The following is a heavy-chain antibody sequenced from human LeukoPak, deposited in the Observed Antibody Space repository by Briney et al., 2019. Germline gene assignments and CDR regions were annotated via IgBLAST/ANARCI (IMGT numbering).Heavy chain of an antibody. CDR1: GFTVSSNY. J-gene: IGHJ4*02. CDR2: IYSGGST. V-gene: IGHV3-53*01. CDR3: TTYSRGFFWS. Sequence: GSLRLSCAASGFTVSSNYMSWVRQAPGKGLEWVSVIYSGGSTYYADSVKGRFTISRHNSKNTLYLQMNSLKTEDTALYYCTTYSRGFFWSWGQGTLVTVSS. D-gene: IGHD6-19*01.